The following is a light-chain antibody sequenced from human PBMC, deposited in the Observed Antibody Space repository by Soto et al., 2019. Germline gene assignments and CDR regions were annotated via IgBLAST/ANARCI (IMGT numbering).Light chain of an antibody. V-gene: IGLV2-14*01. Sequence: QSALTQPASVSGSPGQSITISCTGTSIDVGGYNYVSWYQQHPGKAPKLMIYDVSNRSSGVSNRFSGSKSGNTASLTISGLQAEDEADYYCSSYTSSSTFVVFGGGTKLTVL. CDR1: SIDVGGYNY. J-gene: IGLJ2*01. CDR2: DVS. CDR3: SSYTSSSTFVV.